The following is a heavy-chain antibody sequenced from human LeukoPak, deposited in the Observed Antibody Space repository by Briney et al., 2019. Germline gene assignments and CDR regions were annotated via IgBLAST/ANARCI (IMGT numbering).Heavy chain of an antibody. V-gene: IGHV4-34*01. J-gene: IGHJ5*02. CDR2: INHSGST. CDR3: ARGPDSGSYFAWFDP. D-gene: IGHD3-10*01. Sequence: SETXSLTCAVYGGSFSGYYWSWVRQPPGKGLEWIGEINHSGSTNYNPSFKSRVTISVDTSRNQLSLKLSSVTAADTAVYYCARGPDSGSYFAWFDPWGQGTLVTVSS. CDR1: GGSFSGYY.